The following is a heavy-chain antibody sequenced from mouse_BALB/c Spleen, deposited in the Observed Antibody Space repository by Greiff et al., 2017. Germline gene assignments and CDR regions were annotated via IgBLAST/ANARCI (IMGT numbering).Heavy chain of an antibody. CDR1: GFTFTDYY. CDR2: IRNKANGYTT. D-gene: IGHD1-1*01. J-gene: IGHJ2*01. Sequence: EVQRVESGGGLVQPGGSLRLSCATSGFTFTDYYMSWVRQPPGKALEWLGFIRNKANGYTTEYSASVKGRFTISRDNSQSILYLQMNTLRAEDSATYYCARYYGSSYFDYWGQGTTLTVSS. V-gene: IGHV7-3*02. CDR3: ARYYGSSYFDY.